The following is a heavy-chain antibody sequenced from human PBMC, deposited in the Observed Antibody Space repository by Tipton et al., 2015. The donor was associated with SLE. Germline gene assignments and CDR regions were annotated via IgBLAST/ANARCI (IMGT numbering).Heavy chain of an antibody. V-gene: IGHV3-9*01. Sequence: SLRLSCAASGFTFDDYAMHWVRQAPGKGLEWVSGINWNSGSKGYADSVKGRFTISRDNAKNSLYLQMNSLRAEDTAVYYCARGSPVVVTLLDYWGQGTLVTVSS. J-gene: IGHJ4*02. D-gene: IGHD3-22*01. CDR2: INWNSGSK. CDR3: ARGSPVVVTLLDY. CDR1: GFTFDDYA.